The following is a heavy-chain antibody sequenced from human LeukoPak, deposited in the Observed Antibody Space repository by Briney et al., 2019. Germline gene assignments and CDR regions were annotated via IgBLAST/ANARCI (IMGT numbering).Heavy chain of an antibody. V-gene: IGHV4-39*01. CDR3: ARLPSPGPLSAGWFDP. Sequence: SETLSLTCTVSGGSISSSSYYWGWIRQPPGKGLEWIGSIYYSGSTYYNPSLKSRVTISVDTSKNQFSLKLSSVTAADTAVYYCARLPSPGPLSAGWFDPWGQGTLVTVSS. D-gene: IGHD3-10*01. CDR2: IYYSGST. J-gene: IGHJ5*02. CDR1: GGSISSSSYY.